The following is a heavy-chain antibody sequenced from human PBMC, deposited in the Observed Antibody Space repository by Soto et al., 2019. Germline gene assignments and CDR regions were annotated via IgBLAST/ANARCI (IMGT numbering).Heavy chain of an antibody. J-gene: IGHJ5*02. V-gene: IGHV4-4*07. Sequence: SETLSLTCTVSGGSISSYYWSWIRQPAGKGLEWIGRIYTSGSTNYNPFLKSRVTMSVDTSKNQFSLKLSSVTAADTAVYYCARGPEPPYSSRGAWFDPWGQGTPVTVSS. CDR3: ARGPEPPYSSRGAWFDP. CDR1: GGSISSYY. CDR2: IYTSGST. D-gene: IGHD6-13*01.